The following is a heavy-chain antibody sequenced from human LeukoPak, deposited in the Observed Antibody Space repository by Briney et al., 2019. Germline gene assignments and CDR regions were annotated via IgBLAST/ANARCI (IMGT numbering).Heavy chain of an antibody. CDR1: GFTFSSYA. Sequence: PGGSLRLSCAASGFTFSSYAMSWVRQAPGKGLEWVSVISGNGVSILHADSVKGRFTISRDNSKNTPYLQMNSLRDEDTAVYYCAKGQFSFDSSGYYRWGQGTLVTVSS. J-gene: IGHJ4*02. V-gene: IGHV3-23*01. D-gene: IGHD3-22*01. CDR2: ISGNGVSI. CDR3: AKGQFSFDSSGYYR.